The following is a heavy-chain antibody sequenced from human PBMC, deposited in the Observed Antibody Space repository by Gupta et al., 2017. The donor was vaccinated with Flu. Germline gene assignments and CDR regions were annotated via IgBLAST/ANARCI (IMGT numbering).Heavy chain of an antibody. CDR2: TSYDGSSK. V-gene: IGHV3-30*18. J-gene: IGHJ6*02. CDR3: AKDWKWNYNNYGMNV. D-gene: IGHD5-24*01. Sequence: QEQVVESGGGVVQPGRSLRLSCAASGFSFSNSGMHWVRQAPGKGLEWVAVTSYDGSSKDYADSVKGRFTISRDNSKNTLYLQMNSLRTEDTAVYHCAKDWKWNYNNYGMNVWGQGTTVTVSS. CDR1: GFSFSNSG.